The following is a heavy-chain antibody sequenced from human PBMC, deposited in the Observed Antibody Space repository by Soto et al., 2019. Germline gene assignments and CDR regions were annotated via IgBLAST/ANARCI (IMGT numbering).Heavy chain of an antibody. D-gene: IGHD2-8*02. J-gene: IGHJ5*02. Sequence: LSLTCTVSGDSINNGDYFWSWIRQTPGKGLEWIGYIYFTGSTYYNPSLKSRLNISTDKSRNQFSLRMNSVTVTDTAVYFCARGAVVDVMAAFKREIDPWGQGILVTVSS. CDR2: IYFTGST. V-gene: IGHV4-30-4*01. CDR3: ARGAVVDVMAAFKREIDP. CDR1: GDSINNGDYF.